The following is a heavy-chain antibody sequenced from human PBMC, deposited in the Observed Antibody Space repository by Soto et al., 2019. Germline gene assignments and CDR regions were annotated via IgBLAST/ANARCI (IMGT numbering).Heavy chain of an antibody. D-gene: IGHD5-18*01. CDR1: GLTVSSNY. CDR3: ARGGSRRLQLWFVFDY. Sequence: QPGGALRLSCAASGLTVSSNYMSWVRQAPGKGLEWVSVIYSGGSTYYADSVKDRFTISRDNSKNTLYLQMNGLRAEDTAVYYCARGGSRRLQLWFVFDYWGQGTLVTVSS. CDR2: IYSGGST. V-gene: IGHV3-53*01. J-gene: IGHJ4*02.